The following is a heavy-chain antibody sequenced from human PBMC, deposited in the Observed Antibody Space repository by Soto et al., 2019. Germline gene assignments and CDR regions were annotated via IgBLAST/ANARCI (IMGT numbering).Heavy chain of an antibody. Sequence: SETLSLTCTVSGGSISSSSYYWGWIRQPPGKGLEWIGSIYYSGSTYYNPSLKSRVTISVDTSKNQFSLKLSSVTAADTAVYYCARQWRTYYYYMDVWGKGTTVTVSS. V-gene: IGHV4-39*01. CDR3: ARQWRTYYYYMDV. J-gene: IGHJ6*03. CDR1: GGSISSSSYY. CDR2: IYYSGST.